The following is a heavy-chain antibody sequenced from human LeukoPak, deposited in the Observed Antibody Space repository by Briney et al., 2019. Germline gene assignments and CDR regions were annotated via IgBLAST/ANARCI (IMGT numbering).Heavy chain of an antibody. D-gene: IGHD6-13*01. CDR1: GFTFSSYD. CDR3: ARGAQVDSGWSSYYFDY. Sequence: GGSLRLSCAASGFTFSSYDMHWVRHATGKGLEWVSAIGTAGDTYYPGSVKGRFTISRENAKNSLYLQMNSLRAGDTAVYYCARGAQVDSGWSSYYFDYWGQETLVTFSS. J-gene: IGHJ4*02. V-gene: IGHV3-13*01. CDR2: IGTAGDT.